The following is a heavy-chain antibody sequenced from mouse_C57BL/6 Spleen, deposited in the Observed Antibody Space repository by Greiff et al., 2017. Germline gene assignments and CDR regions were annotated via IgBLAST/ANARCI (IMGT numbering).Heavy chain of an antibody. CDR2: IYPGDGDT. Sequence: QLQQSGPELVKPGASVKISCKASGYAFSSSWMNWVKQRPGKGLEWIGRIYPGDGDTNYNGKFKGKATLTADKSSSTAYMQLSSLTSEDSAVYFCARWITTVAPYAMDYWGQGTSVTVSS. CDR3: ARWITTVAPYAMDY. D-gene: IGHD1-1*01. CDR1: GYAFSSSW. V-gene: IGHV1-82*01. J-gene: IGHJ4*01.